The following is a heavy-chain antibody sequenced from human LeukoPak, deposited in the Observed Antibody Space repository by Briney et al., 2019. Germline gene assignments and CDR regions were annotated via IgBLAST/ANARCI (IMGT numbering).Heavy chain of an antibody. Sequence: ASVTVSCKASGYTFTSYDINWVRQAAGRGLEWMGWMNPNSGNTGYAQKFQGRVTMTRNTSISTAYMELSSLRSEDTAVYYCARFYGSGSYYIEDYWGQGTLVTVSS. CDR2: MNPNSGNT. CDR1: GYTFTSYD. J-gene: IGHJ4*02. V-gene: IGHV1-8*01. D-gene: IGHD3-10*01. CDR3: ARFYGSGSYYIEDY.